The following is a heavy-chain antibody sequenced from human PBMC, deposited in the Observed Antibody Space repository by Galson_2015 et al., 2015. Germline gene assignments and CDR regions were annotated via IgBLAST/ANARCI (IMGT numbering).Heavy chain of an antibody. J-gene: IGHJ6*02. CDR3: ARDRYCSGGSCYQCYYYGMDV. D-gene: IGHD2-15*01. CDR2: ISYDGSNK. CDR1: GFTFSSYA. V-gene: IGHV3-30-3*01. Sequence: SLRLSCAASGFTFSSYAMHWVRQAPGKGLEWVAVISYDGSNKYYADSVKGRFTISRDNSKNTLYLQMNSLRAEDTAVYYCARDRYCSGGSCYQCYYYGMDVWGQGTTVTVSS.